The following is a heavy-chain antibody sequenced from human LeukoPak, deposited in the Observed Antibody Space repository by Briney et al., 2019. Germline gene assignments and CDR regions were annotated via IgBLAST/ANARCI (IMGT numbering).Heavy chain of an antibody. CDR3: ARAVRYYDFWSGYKYFDY. CDR1: GFTVSSNY. D-gene: IGHD3-3*01. V-gene: IGHV3-21*01. Sequence: GGSLRLSCAASGFTVSSNYMSWVRQAPGKGLEWVSSISSSSSYIYYADSVKGRFTISRDNAKNSLYLQMNSLRAEDTAVYYCARAVRYYDFWSGYKYFDYWGQGTLVTVSS. CDR2: ISSSSSYI. J-gene: IGHJ4*02.